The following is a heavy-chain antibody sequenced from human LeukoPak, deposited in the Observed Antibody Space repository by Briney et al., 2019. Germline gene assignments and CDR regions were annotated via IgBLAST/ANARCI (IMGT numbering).Heavy chain of an antibody. J-gene: IGHJ5*02. D-gene: IGHD4-17*01. CDR1: GGSFSGYY. Sequence: SETLSLTCAVCGGSFSGYYWSWIRQPPGKGLEWIGEINHSGSTNYNPSLKSRVTISVDTSKNQFSLKLSSVTAADTAVYCCARLGGTTVTINWFDPWGQGTLVTVSS. V-gene: IGHV4-34*01. CDR2: INHSGST. CDR3: ARLGGTTVTINWFDP.